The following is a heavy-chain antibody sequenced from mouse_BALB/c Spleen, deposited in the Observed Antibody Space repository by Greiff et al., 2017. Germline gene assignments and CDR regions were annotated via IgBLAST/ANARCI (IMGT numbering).Heavy chain of an antibody. D-gene: IGHD2-4*01. CDR3: ARDQGRLRPWFDY. CDR1: GFTFSDYY. V-gene: IGHV5-4*02. CDR2: ISDGGSYT. Sequence: EVKLVESGGGLVKPGGSLKLSCAASGFTFSDYYMYWVRQTPEKRLEWVATISDGGSYTYYPDSVKGRFTISRDNAKNNLYLQISSLKSEDTAMYYCARDQGRLRPWFDYWGQGTLVTVSA. J-gene: IGHJ3*01.